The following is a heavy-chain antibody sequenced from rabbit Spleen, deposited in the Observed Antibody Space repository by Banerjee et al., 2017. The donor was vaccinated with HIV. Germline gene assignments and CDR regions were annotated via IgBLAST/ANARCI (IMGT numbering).Heavy chain of an antibody. Sequence: QSLEESGGGLVKPGASLTLTCKASGFSFNSGYDMCWVRQAPGKGLEWIAYIFGGSSGSTAYASWAKGRFTISKTSSTTVTLQMTSLTAADTATYFCARDLDGVIGWNFGWWGQGTLVTVS. CDR3: ARDLDGVIGWNFGW. V-gene: IGHV1S40*01. CDR2: IFGGSSGST. CDR1: GFSFNSGYD. D-gene: IGHD1-1*01. J-gene: IGHJ4*01.